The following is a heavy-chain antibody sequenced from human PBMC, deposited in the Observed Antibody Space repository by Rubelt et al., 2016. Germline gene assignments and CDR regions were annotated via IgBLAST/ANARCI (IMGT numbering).Heavy chain of an antibody. J-gene: IGHJ3*02. Sequence: GQGLEWMGRIIPILGIANYAQKFQGRVTITADKSTSTAYMELSSLRSEDTAVYYCARAGGPYSGSYWDAFDIWGQGTMVTVSS. CDR3: ARAGGPYSGSYWDAFDI. CDR2: IIPILGIA. V-gene: IGHV1-69*04. D-gene: IGHD1-26*01.